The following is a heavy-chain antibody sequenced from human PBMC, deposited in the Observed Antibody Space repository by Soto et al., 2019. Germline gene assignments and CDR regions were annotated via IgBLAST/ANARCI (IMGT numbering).Heavy chain of an antibody. J-gene: IGHJ4*02. Sequence: ASVKVSCKASGYTFTSYGISWVRQAPGQGLEWMGWISAYNGNTNYAQKLQGRVTMTTDTSTSTAYMELRSLRSDDTAVYYCARVETRTYYYDSSGYYSYYFDYWGQGTLVTV. V-gene: IGHV1-18*01. D-gene: IGHD3-22*01. CDR1: GYTFTSYG. CDR2: ISAYNGNT. CDR3: ARVETRTYYYDSSGYYSYYFDY.